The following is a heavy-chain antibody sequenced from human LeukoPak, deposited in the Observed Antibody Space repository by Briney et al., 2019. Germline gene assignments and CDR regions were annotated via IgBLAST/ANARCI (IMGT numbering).Heavy chain of an antibody. CDR1: GFTFSSYG. CDR2: IWYDGTNK. V-gene: IGHV3-33*01. Sequence: HPGRSLRLSCAASGFTFSSYGMHWVRQAPGKGLEWVAVIWYDGTNKYYADSVKGRFTISRDNSKNTLYLQMNSLRAEDTAVYYCATSTYYYGSGYFDYWGQGTLVTVSP. J-gene: IGHJ4*02. D-gene: IGHD3-10*01. CDR3: ATSTYYYGSGYFDY.